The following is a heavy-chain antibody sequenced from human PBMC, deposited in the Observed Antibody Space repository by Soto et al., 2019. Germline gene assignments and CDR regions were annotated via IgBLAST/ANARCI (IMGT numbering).Heavy chain of an antibody. Sequence: ASVKVSCKASGYTFTSYGICWVRQAPGQGLEWMGWISAYNGNTNYAQKLQGRVTMTTDTSTSTAYMELRSLRSDDTAVYYCARDRTPYCGGDCYSLSFDYWGQGTLVTVSS. CDR1: GYTFTSYG. CDR2: ISAYNGNT. V-gene: IGHV1-18*04. D-gene: IGHD2-21*02. J-gene: IGHJ4*02. CDR3: ARDRTPYCGGDCYSLSFDY.